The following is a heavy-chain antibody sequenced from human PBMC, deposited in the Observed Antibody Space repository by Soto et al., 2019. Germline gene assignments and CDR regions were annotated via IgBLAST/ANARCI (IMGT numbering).Heavy chain of an antibody. CDR2: ISAYNGNT. Sequence: ASVKVSCKASGYTFTSYGISWVRQAPGQGLEWMGWISAYNGNTNYAQKLQGRVTMTTDTSTSTAYMELRSLRSEDTAVYYCATAPQPAAPHLLDPSGQGSLVIVSS. CDR1: GYTFTSYG. J-gene: IGHJ5*02. CDR3: ATAPQPAAPHLLDP. V-gene: IGHV1-18*01. D-gene: IGHD2-2*01.